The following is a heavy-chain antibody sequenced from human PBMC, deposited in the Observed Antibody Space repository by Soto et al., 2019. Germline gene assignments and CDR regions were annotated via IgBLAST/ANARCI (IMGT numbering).Heavy chain of an antibody. CDR2: MNPNSGSA. CDR1: GYTFTSYD. CDR3: ARRYGGTFDY. D-gene: IGHD2-15*01. Sequence: GASVKVSCKASGYTFTSYDINWVRQATGQGLEWMGWMNPNSGSAGSAQKFQGRVTMTRNTSISTAYMELSSLRSEDTAVYYCARRYGGTFDYWGQGTLVTVSS. J-gene: IGHJ4*02. V-gene: IGHV1-8*01.